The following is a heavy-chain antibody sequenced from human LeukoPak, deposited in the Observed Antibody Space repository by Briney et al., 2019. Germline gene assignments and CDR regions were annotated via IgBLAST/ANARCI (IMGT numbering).Heavy chain of an antibody. V-gene: IGHV1-46*01. CDR3: ARAGWYYDILTGDNAFDI. D-gene: IGHD3-9*01. CDR2: INPSGGST. CDR1: GYTFTSYY. J-gene: IGHJ3*02. Sequence: ASVKVSCKASGYTFTSYYMHWVRQAPGQGLEWMGIINPSGGSTSYAQKFQGRVTMTRDMSTSTVYMELSSLRSEDTAVYYCARAGWYYDILTGDNAFDIRGQGTMVTVSS.